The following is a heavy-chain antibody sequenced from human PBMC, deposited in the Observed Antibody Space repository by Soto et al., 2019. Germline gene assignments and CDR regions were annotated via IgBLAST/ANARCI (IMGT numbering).Heavy chain of an antibody. D-gene: IGHD3-10*01. J-gene: IGHJ5*02. CDR3: ARPYYRSGSFTAPAS. V-gene: IGHV3-48*01. CDR1: GFTFSTYG. Sequence: EVQLVESGGGLVQPGGSLRLSCAASGFTFSTYGMNWVRQAPGKGLEWVSYISSGSSTIYYADSVKGRFTISRDNAKNSLYLQMNSLRAEDTAVYYCARPYYRSGSFTAPASWGQGTLVTVSS. CDR2: ISSGSSTI.